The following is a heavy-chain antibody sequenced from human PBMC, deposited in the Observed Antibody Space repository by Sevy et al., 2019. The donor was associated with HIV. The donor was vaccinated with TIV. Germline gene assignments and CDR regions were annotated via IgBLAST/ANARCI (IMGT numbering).Heavy chain of an antibody. V-gene: IGHV4-34*01. D-gene: IGHD2-2*01. CDR1: DGSFSGYY. CDR2: INESGTT. J-gene: IGHJ5*02. Sequence: SETLSLTCAVHDGSFSGYYWNWIRQLPGKGLEWIGDINESGTTYYNPSLKSRVTISLDTSTKQFSLKLNSVTAVDSAVYFCARSPPVVVVPGAPSWFDPWGQGTLVTVSS. CDR3: ARSPPVVVVPGAPSWFDP.